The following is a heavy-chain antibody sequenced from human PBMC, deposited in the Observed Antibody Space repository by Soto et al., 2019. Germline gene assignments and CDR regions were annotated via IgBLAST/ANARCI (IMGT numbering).Heavy chain of an antibody. CDR1: GYTFTSYG. J-gene: IGHJ6*03. CDR2: ISAYNGNT. Sequence: ASVKVSCKASGYTFTSYGISWVRQAPGQGLEWMGWISAYNGNTNYAQKLQGRVTMTTDTSTSTAYMELRSLRSDDTAVYYCATTTVTTRLVFSYYYYYMDVWGKGTTVTVSS. CDR3: ATTTVTTRLVFSYYYYYMDV. V-gene: IGHV1-18*01. D-gene: IGHD4-17*01.